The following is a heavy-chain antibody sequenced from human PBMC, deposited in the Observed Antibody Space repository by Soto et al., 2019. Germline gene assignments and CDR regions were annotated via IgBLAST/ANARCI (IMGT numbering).Heavy chain of an antibody. V-gene: IGHV1-24*01. CDR1: GYTLTELS. Sequence: GASVKVSCKVSGYTLTELSMHWVRQAPGKGLEWMGGFDPEDGETIYAQKFQGRVTMTEDTSTDTAYMELSSLRSEDTAVYYCATVAQEPISYGYTYYFDYWGQGTLVTVSS. J-gene: IGHJ4*02. CDR3: ATVAQEPISYGYTYYFDY. CDR2: FDPEDGET. D-gene: IGHD5-18*01.